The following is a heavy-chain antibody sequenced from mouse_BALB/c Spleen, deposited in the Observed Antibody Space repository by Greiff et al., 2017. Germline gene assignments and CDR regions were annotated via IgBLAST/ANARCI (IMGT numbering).Heavy chain of an antibody. D-gene: IGHD1-1*01. J-gene: IGHJ2*01. Sequence: EVKLEESGAELVKPGASVKLSCTASGFNIKDTYMHWVKQRPEQGLEWIGRIDPANGNTKYDPKFQGKATITADTSSNTAYLQLSSLTSEDTAVYYCASSYYPGNYFDYWGQGTTLTVSS. CDR3: ASSYYPGNYFDY. CDR1: GFNIKDTY. CDR2: IDPANGNT. V-gene: IGHV14-3*02.